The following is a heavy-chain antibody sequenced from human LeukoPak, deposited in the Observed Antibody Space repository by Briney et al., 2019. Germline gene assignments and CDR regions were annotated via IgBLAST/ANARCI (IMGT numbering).Heavy chain of an antibody. Sequence: PGGSLRLSCAASGFTFSSYAMSWVRQAPGKGLEWVSAISGSGGSTYYADSVKGRFTISRDNSKNTLYLQMSSLRAEDTAVYYCVKETRYPPRLFDYWGQGTLVTVSS. CDR2: ISGSGGST. D-gene: IGHD1-1*01. CDR1: GFTFSSYA. CDR3: VKETRYPPRLFDY. V-gene: IGHV3-23*01. J-gene: IGHJ4*02.